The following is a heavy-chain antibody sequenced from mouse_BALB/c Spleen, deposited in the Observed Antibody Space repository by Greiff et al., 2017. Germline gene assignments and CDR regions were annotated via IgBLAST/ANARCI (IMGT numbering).Heavy chain of an antibody. J-gene: IGHJ3*01. CDR2: ISSGGSYT. D-gene: IGHD2-1*01. CDR3: ARDRGGNYGELWFAY. CDR1: GFTFSSYA. V-gene: IGHV5-9-4*01. Sequence: EVMLVESGGGLVKPGGSLKLSCAASGFTFSSYAMSWVRQSPEKRLEWVAEISSGGSYTYYPDTVTGRFTISRDNAKNTLYLEMSSLRSEDTAMYYCARDRGGNYGELWFAYWGQGTLVTVSA.